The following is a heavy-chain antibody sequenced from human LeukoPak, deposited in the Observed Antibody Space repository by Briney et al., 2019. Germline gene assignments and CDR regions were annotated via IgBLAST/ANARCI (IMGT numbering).Heavy chain of an antibody. D-gene: IGHD1-26*01. Sequence: GGSLRLSCAGSGFTFSDYYMTWIRQAPGKALEWVSSITSSGTYIFYADSVKGRFTISRDNAKNSLYLQMNSLGPEDTAVYYCARDPYSGNYGNYYYYYMDVWGKGTTVTISS. J-gene: IGHJ6*03. CDR3: ARDPYSGNYGNYYYYYMDV. V-gene: IGHV3-11*04. CDR1: GFTFSDYY. CDR2: ITSSGTYI.